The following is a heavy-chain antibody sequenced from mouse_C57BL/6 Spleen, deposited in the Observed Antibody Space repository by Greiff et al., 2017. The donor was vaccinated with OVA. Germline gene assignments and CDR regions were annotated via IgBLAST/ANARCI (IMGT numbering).Heavy chain of an antibody. J-gene: IGHJ2*01. V-gene: IGHV5-6*01. CDR1: GFTFSSYG. CDR2: ISSGGSYT. Sequence: DVHLVESGGDLVKPGGSLKLSCAASGFTFSSYGMSWVRQTPDKRLEWVATISSGGSYTYYPDSVKGRFTISRDNAKNTLYLQMSSLKSEDTAMYYCARGGKRDYFDYWGQGTTLTVSS. CDR3: ARGGKRDYFDY.